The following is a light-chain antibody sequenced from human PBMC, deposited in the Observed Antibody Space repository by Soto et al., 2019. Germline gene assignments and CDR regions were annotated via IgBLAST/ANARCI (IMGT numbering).Light chain of an antibody. CDR2: EVR. CDR3: SSYTSSSTLPGV. CDR1: SSDVGGYNY. Sequence: QSVLTQPASVSGSPGQSITISCTGTSSDVGGYNYVSWYQQHPGKAPKLMIYEVRNRPSGVSNRFSGSKSGNTASLTISGLQAEDEADYYCSSYTSSSTLPGVFGGGTKLTVL. J-gene: IGLJ2*01. V-gene: IGLV2-14*01.